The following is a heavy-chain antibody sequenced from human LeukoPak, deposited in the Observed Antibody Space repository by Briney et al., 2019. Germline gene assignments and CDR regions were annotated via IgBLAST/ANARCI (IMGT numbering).Heavy chain of an antibody. CDR1: GYTFTDRY. D-gene: IGHD3-16*01. V-gene: IGHV1-2*02. CDR3: ARENIIGGIVDGEDY. CDR2: INPDSGDT. Sequence: GASVKVSCKASGYTFTDRYIHWVRQAPGQGLEWMRWINPDSGDTYYTQKFQGRITMTRDTSISTVYMELTRLTSDDTAVYYCARENIIGGIVDGEDYWGQGTLVTVSS. J-gene: IGHJ4*02.